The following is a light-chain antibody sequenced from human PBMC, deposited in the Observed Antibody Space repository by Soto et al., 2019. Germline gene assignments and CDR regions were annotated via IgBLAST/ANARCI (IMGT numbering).Light chain of an antibody. V-gene: IGLV2-14*01. J-gene: IGLJ3*02. CDR2: EVS. Sequence: QSALTQPASVSGSPGQSITISCTGTSSDFGARNSVSWCQLHPGKAPKLIIYEVSNRPSGVSNRFSGSKSGNTASLTISGLQAEDEADYYCTALISNTWVFGGGTKVTVL. CDR3: TALISNTWV. CDR1: SSDFGARNS.